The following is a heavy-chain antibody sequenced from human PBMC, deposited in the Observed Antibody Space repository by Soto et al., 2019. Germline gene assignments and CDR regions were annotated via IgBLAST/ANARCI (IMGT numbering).Heavy chain of an antibody. J-gene: IGHJ6*02. Sequence: QVQLVQSGAEVKKPGASVKVSCKASGYTFTSYYMHWVRQAPGQGLEWMGIINPSGGSTSYAQKSRGRVTMTRDTSTSTVYMELSSLRSEDTAVYYCARDELDPDTYYYYYYGMDVWGQGTTVTVSS. CDR3: ARDELDPDTYYYYYYGMDV. V-gene: IGHV1-46*01. D-gene: IGHD1-1*01. CDR1: GYTFTSYY. CDR2: INPSGGST.